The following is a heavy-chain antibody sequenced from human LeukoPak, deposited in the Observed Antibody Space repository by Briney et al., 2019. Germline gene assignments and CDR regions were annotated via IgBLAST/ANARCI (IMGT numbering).Heavy chain of an antibody. V-gene: IGHV3-30*04. CDR1: GFTFSSYA. D-gene: IGHD2-2*01. Sequence: GGSLRLSCAASGFTFSSYAMHWVRQAPGKGLERVAVISYDGSNKYYADSVKGRFTISRDNSKNTLYLQMNSLRAEDTAVYYCAKDRVPAAMPTKYYYHGMDVWGQGTTVTVSS. J-gene: IGHJ6*02. CDR2: ISYDGSNK. CDR3: AKDRVPAAMPTKYYYHGMDV.